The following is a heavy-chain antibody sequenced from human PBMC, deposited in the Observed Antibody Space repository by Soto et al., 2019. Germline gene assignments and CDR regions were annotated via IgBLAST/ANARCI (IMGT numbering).Heavy chain of an antibody. D-gene: IGHD2-2*01. CDR1: GYTFTSYA. J-gene: IGHJ4*02. V-gene: IGHV1-3*01. Sequence: QVQLVQSGAEVKKPGASVKVSCKASGYTFTSYAMHWVRQAPGQRLEWMGWINAGNGKTKYSQKFQGRVTITRDTSASTAYMELSSLSSEDTAVYHCARGGGKVVPAAMACVDYWGQGTLVTVSS. CDR3: ARGGGKVVPAAMACVDY. CDR2: INAGNGKT.